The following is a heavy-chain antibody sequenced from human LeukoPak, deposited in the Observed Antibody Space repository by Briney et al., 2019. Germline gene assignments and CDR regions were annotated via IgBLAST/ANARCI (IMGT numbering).Heavy chain of an antibody. CDR1: GFSLSSYA. Sequence: GGSLRLSCTVSGFSLSSYALSWVRRAPGKGLEWVSATSSSDAGKYYADSVRGRFTISRDNSRNTMYLQMNSLRVEDAAVNYCAKAPVTSCRGAFCYPFDSWGQRTLVTVSS. CDR2: TSSSDAGK. V-gene: IGHV3-23*01. D-gene: IGHD2-15*01. J-gene: IGHJ4*02. CDR3: AKAPVTSCRGAFCYPFDS.